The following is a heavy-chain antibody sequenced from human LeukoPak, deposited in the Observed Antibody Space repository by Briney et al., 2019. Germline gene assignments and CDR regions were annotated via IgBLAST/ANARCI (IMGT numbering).Heavy chain of an antibody. CDR3: ARVRNYYDSSGYLYYFDY. CDR2: INPNSSGT. D-gene: IGHD3-22*01. V-gene: IGHV1-2*02. Sequence: ASVKVSCXASGYTFTGYYMHWVRQAPGQGLEWMGWINPNSSGTNYAQKFQGRVTLTRDTSISTAYMELSRLRSDDTAVYYCARVRNYYDSSGYLYYFDYWGQGTLVTVSS. CDR1: GYTFTGYY. J-gene: IGHJ4*02.